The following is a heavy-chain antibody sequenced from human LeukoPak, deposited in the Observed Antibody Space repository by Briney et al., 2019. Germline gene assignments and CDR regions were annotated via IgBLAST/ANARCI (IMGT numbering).Heavy chain of an antibody. D-gene: IGHD3-10*01. J-gene: IGHJ3*02. CDR2: IRYDGSNK. CDR1: GFTFSSYG. Sequence: GGSLRLSCAASGFTFSSYGMHWVRQAPGKGLEWVAFIRYDGSNKCYADSVKGRFTISRDNSKNTLYLQMNSLRAEDTAVYYCAKGLLWFGELDLDAFDIWGQGTMVTVSS. CDR3: AKGLLWFGELDLDAFDI. V-gene: IGHV3-30*02.